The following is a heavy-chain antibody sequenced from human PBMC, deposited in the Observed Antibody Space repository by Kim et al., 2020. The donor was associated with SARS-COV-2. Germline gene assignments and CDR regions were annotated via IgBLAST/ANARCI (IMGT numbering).Heavy chain of an antibody. CDR1: GFTFGDYA. CDR2: ISWNSGSI. D-gene: IGHD2-21*02. V-gene: IGHV3-9*01. Sequence: GGSLRLSCAASGFTFGDYAMHWVRQAPGKGLEWVSGISWNSGSIGYADSVKGRFTISRDNAKNSLYLQMNSLRAEDTALYYCAKAYCGGDCYKVGYWYFDLWGRGTLVTVSS. J-gene: IGHJ2*01. CDR3: AKAYCGGDCYKVGYWYFDL.